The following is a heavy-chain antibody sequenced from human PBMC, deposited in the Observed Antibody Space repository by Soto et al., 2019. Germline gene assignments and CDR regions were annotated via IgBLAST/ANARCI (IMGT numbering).Heavy chain of an antibody. J-gene: IGHJ5*02. CDR3: VRVGSGSFYSWFDP. CDR1: GYSFTNYY. D-gene: IGHD1-26*01. V-gene: IGHV1-46*01. Sequence: ASVKVSCKASGYSFTNYYMHWVRQAPGQGLEWMGTINPSGGSTSYAQKFQGRVTMTRDTSTSTVYMEVNSLSSEDTAVYYCVRVGSGSFYSWFDPWGQGTVVTVSS. CDR2: INPSGGST.